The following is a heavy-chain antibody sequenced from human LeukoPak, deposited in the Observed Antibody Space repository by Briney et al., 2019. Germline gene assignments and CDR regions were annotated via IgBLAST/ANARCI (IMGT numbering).Heavy chain of an antibody. CDR3: ARGPRYYYDSSGPFDY. V-gene: IGHV1-2*06. CDR1: GYIFTSYF. J-gene: IGHJ4*02. Sequence: ASVKVSCKASGYIFTSYFMHWVRQAPGQGPEWMGLINPNSGGTNYAQKFQGRVTMTRDTSISTAYMELSRLRSDDTAVYFCARGPRYYYDSSGPFDYWGQGTLVTVSS. D-gene: IGHD3-22*01. CDR2: INPNSGGT.